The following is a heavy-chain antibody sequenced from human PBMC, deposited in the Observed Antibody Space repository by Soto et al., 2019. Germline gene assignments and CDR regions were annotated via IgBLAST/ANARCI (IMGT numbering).Heavy chain of an antibody. CDR2: IYYSGST. V-gene: IGHV4-31*03. CDR1: GGSISSGGYY. Sequence: SETLSLTCTVSGGSISSGGYYWSWIRQHTGKGLEWIGYIYYSGSTYYNPSLKSRVTISVDTSKNQFSLKLSSVTAADTAVYYCARASSGWYGWEAFDIWGQGTMVTVSS. J-gene: IGHJ3*02. CDR3: ARASSGWYGWEAFDI. D-gene: IGHD6-19*01.